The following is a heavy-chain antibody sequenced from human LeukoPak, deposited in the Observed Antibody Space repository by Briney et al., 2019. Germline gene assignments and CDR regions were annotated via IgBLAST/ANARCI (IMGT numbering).Heavy chain of an antibody. D-gene: IGHD5-18*01. CDR2: IYYSGST. J-gene: IGHJ4*02. CDR1: GGSISSYY. Sequence: SETLSLTCTVSGGSISSYYWSWIRQPPGKGLEWIGYIYYSGSTNYNPSLKSRVTISVDTSKNQFSLKLSSVTAADTAVYYCARGRAAMVSAFDYWGQGTLVTVSS. V-gene: IGHV4-59*01. CDR3: ARGRAAMVSAFDY.